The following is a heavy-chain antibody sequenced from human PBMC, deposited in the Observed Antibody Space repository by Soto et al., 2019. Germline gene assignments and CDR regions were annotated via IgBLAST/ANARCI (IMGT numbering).Heavy chain of an antibody. V-gene: IGHV1-69*12. Sequence: QVQLVQSGAEVKKPGSSVKVSCKASGDTFSSYGISWVRQAPGQGLEWMGGIIPIFGTTNYAQKFQGRVTITADESTSTANMELTSLRFEDTAVSYCARAKSSTSSLFDYWGQGTLVTVSS. D-gene: IGHD6-6*01. CDR1: GDTFSSYG. CDR2: IIPIFGTT. CDR3: ARAKSSTSSLFDY. J-gene: IGHJ4*02.